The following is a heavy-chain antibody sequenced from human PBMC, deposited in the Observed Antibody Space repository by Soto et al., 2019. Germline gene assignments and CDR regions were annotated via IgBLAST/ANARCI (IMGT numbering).Heavy chain of an antibody. CDR2: IYYSGST. CDR1: GGSVSSGSYY. D-gene: IGHD3-9*01. Sequence: SETLSLTCTVSGGSVSSGSYYWSWIRQPPGKGLEWIGYIYYSGSTNYNPSLKSRVTMSVDTSKNQFSLKLSSVTAADTAVYYCARELGHYDILTGPVDYWGQGTLVTVSS. J-gene: IGHJ4*02. CDR3: ARELGHYDILTGPVDY. V-gene: IGHV4-61*01.